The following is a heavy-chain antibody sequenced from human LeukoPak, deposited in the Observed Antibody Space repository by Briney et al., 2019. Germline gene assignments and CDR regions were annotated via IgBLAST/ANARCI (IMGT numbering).Heavy chain of an antibody. CDR3: ARGLRGSYHFDY. D-gene: IGHD3-16*02. V-gene: IGHV3-21*01. CDR1: GFIFSRYS. J-gene: IGHJ4*02. Sequence: GGSLRLSCAASGFIFSRYSMNWVRQTPGRGLEWVASISSSSNYMYYTDSVKGRFTISRDDAKDSLYLQMSSLRADDTAVYYCARGLRGSYHFDYWGQGTLVTVSS. CDR2: ISSSSNYM.